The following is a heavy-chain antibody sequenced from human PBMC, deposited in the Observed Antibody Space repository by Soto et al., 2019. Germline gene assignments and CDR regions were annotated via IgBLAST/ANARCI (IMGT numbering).Heavy chain of an antibody. J-gene: IGHJ4*02. CDR3: AKEYGSSSLSPDFDY. CDR2: ISYDGSNK. D-gene: IGHD6-13*01. Sequence: QVQLVESGGGVVQPGRSLRLSCAASGFTFSSYGMQWVRQAPGKGLEWVAVISYDGSNKYYADSVKGRFTISRDNSKNTLYLQMNSLRAEDTAVYYCAKEYGSSSLSPDFDYWGQGTLVTVSS. CDR1: GFTFSSYG. V-gene: IGHV3-30*18.